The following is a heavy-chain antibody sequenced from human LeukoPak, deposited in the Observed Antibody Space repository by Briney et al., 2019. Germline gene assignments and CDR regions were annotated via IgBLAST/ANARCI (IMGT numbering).Heavy chain of an antibody. CDR2: ISSAGTNK. D-gene: IGHD3-22*01. CDR3: AKDRDSYYDSSGVYYFDY. J-gene: IGHJ4*02. V-gene: IGHV3-30-3*02. CDR1: GFTFSNYA. Sequence: GRSLRLSCAASGFTFSNYAIHWVRQAPGKGLEWVAVISSAGTNKYYADSVRGRFTISRDNSRNTLYLQMNSLRAEDTAVYYCAKDRDSYYDSSGVYYFDYWGQGTLVTVSS.